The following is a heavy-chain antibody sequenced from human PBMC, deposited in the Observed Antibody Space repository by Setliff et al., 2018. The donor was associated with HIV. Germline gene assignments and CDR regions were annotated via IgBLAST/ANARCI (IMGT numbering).Heavy chain of an antibody. CDR3: ARDRLTYYFDY. D-gene: IGHD3-22*01. Sequence: SETLSLTCAVYGGSFSGYYWSWIRQPPGKGLEWIGEINHSGNTNYNPSLKSRVTISVDTSKNQFSLKLSSVTAADTAVYYCARDRLTYYFDYWGQGILVTVSS. CDR1: GGSFSGYY. V-gene: IGHV4-34*01. J-gene: IGHJ4*02. CDR2: INHSGNT.